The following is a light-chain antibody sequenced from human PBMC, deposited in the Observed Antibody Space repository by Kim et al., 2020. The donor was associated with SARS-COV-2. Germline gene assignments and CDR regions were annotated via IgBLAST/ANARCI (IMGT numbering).Light chain of an antibody. CDR1: SSDVGSYNL. J-gene: IGLJ3*02. V-gene: IGLV2-23*02. CDR3: CSSPWV. Sequence: QSALTQPASVSGSPGQSITISCTGTSSDVGSYNLVSWYQQHPGKAPKLMIYEVRKRHSGVSNRFSGSKSGNTASLTISGLQPEDEADYYCCSSPWVFGGGTQLTVL. CDR2: EVR.